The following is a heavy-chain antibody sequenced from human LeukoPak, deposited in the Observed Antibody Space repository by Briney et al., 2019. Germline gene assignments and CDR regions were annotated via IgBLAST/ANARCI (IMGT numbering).Heavy chain of an antibody. D-gene: IGHD3-10*01. J-gene: IGHJ4*02. CDR2: IYYSGST. V-gene: IGHV4-39*07. CDR1: GGSISSSSYY. CDR3: ARVYGSGSYLFDYFDY. Sequence: SETLSLTCTVSGGSISSSSYYWGWIRQPPGKGLEWIGSIYYSGSTYYNPSLKSRVAISVDTSKNQFSLNLSSVTAADTAVYYCARVYGSGSYLFDYFDYWGQGTLVTVSS.